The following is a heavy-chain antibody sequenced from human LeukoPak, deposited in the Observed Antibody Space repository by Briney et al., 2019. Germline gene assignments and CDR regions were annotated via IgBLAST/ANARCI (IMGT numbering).Heavy chain of an antibody. CDR3: ARAGDLGYCSGGSCYSLHYYYYMDV. Sequence: GGSLRLSCAASGFTFSSYGMHWVRQAPGKGLEWVAVISYDGSNKYYADSVKGRFTISRDNSKNTLYLQMNSLRAEDTAVYYCARAGDLGYCSGGSCYSLHYYYYMDVWGKGTTVTISS. CDR2: ISYDGSNK. V-gene: IGHV3-30*03. CDR1: GFTFSSYG. D-gene: IGHD2-15*01. J-gene: IGHJ6*03.